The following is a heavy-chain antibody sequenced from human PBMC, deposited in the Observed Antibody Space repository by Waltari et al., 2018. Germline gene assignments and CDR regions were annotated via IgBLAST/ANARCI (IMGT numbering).Heavy chain of an antibody. J-gene: IGHJ3*02. CDR2: MNPNSGNT. Sequence: QVQLVQSGAEVKKPGASVKVSCKASGYTFTSYDINWVRQATGQGLEWMGWMNPNSGNTGYAQKFQGRVTMTRNTSISTAYMELSSLRSEDTAVYYCARGVVVVATDRIQTHDAFDIWGQGTMVTVSS. D-gene: IGHD2-15*01. CDR1: GYTFTSYD. CDR3: ARGVVVVATDRIQTHDAFDI. V-gene: IGHV1-8*01.